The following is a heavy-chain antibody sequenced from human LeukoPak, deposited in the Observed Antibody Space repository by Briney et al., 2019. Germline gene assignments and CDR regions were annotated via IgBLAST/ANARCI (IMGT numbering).Heavy chain of an antibody. CDR1: GFTFSSYW. CDR2: IKQDGSEK. J-gene: IGHJ4*02. V-gene: IGHV3-7*01. D-gene: IGHD2-15*01. Sequence: GGSLRLSCAASGFTFSSYWMSWVRQAPGKGLEWVANIKQDGSEKYYVDSVKGRFTISRDNAKNSLYLQMNSLRAEDTAVYYCARDKAFCSGGSCYPFHAAYFDYWGQGTLVTVSS. CDR3: ARDKAFCSGGSCYPFHAAYFDY.